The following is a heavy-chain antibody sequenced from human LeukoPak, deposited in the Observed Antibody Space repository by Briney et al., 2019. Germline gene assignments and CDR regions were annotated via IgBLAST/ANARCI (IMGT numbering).Heavy chain of an antibody. Sequence: GGSLRLSCAASGFTFSDYYMSWIRQAPGKGLEWVSYISSSGSTIYYADSVKGRFTISRDHAKNSLYLQMNSLRAEDTAVYYCARDVPHNWFDTWGQGTLVTVSS. CDR2: ISSSGSTI. CDR1: GFTFSDYY. CDR3: ARDVPHNWFDT. J-gene: IGHJ5*02. V-gene: IGHV3-11*04.